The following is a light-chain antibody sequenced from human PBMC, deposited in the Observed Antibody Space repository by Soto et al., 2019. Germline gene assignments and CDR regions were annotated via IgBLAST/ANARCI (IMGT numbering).Light chain of an antibody. CDR1: QTVRNNY. CDR3: QQRSNWPQT. V-gene: IGKV3-11*01. J-gene: IGKJ1*01. Sequence: TQSPGTLSLSPGERATLSCRASQTVRNNYLALYQQKPGQAPRLLIYESSNRATGIAARFSGSGSGTDFTLTISSLEPEDFAVYYCQQRSNWPQTFGQGTKVDIK. CDR2: ESS.